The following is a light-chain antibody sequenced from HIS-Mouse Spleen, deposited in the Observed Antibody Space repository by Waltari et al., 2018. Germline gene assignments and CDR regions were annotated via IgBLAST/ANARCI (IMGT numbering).Light chain of an antibody. J-gene: IGLJ2*01. CDR1: ALPKKY. CDR2: EDS. V-gene: IGLV3-10*01. Sequence: SYELTQPPSVSVSPGQTARITCSGDALPKKYAYWYQQKSGQAPVLVIYEDSQRPSGSPERFSGSSSGTMATLTISGAQVEDEAAYYCYSPDSSGNHRVFGGGTKLTVL. CDR3: YSPDSSGNHRV.